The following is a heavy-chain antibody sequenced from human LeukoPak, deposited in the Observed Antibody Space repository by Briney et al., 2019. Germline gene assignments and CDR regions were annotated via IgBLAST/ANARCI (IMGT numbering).Heavy chain of an antibody. Sequence: ASVKVSCKVSGYTLTELSMHWVRQAPGKGLEWMGGFDPEDGETIYAQKFQGRVTMTEDTSTDTAYMELSSLRSEDTAVYYCARGEGFYDFWSGYYEGDAFDIWGQGTMVTVSS. D-gene: IGHD3-3*01. CDR3: ARGEGFYDFWSGYYEGDAFDI. CDR2: FDPEDGET. V-gene: IGHV1-24*01. J-gene: IGHJ3*02. CDR1: GYTLTELS.